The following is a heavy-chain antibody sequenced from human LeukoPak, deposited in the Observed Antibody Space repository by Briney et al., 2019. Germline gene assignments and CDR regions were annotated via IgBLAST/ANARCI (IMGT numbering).Heavy chain of an antibody. D-gene: IGHD3-10*01. CDR2: VSSSGGTT. J-gene: IGHJ4*02. V-gene: IGHV3-23*01. CDR3: AKDLTTMVRGKLDY. Sequence: PGGPLRLSCAASGFTFNSYAMTWVRQAPGKGLEWVSGVSSSGGTTYYADSVKGRFTISRDNSKNTLYLQMNSLRVEDTAIYYCAKDLTTMVRGKLDYWGQGTLVTVSS. CDR1: GFTFNSYA.